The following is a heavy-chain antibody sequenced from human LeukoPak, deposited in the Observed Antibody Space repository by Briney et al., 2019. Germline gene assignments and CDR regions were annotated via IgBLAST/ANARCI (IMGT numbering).Heavy chain of an antibody. Sequence: GGSLRLSCAASGFTFSSYEMNWVRQAPGKGLEWVSYISSSGSTIYYADSVKGRFTISRDNAKNSLYLQMNSLRAEDTAVYYCARAGSMPPYYYYYMDVWGKGTTVTVSS. J-gene: IGHJ6*03. V-gene: IGHV3-48*03. CDR3: ARAGSMPPYYYYYMDV. CDR1: GFTFSSYE. CDR2: ISSSGSTI. D-gene: IGHD6-13*01.